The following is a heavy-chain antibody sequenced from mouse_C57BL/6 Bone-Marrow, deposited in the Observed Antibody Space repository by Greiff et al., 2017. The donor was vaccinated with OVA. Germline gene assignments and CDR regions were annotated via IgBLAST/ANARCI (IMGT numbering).Heavy chain of an antibody. CDR3: AIYYGYYFDY. Sequence: QVQLQQPGAELVKPGASVKLSCKASGYTFTSYWMQWVKQRPGRGLEWIGEIDPSDSYTNYNQKFKGKATLTVDTSSSTAYMQLSSLTSEDSAVYYCAIYYGYYFDYWGQGTTLTVSS. V-gene: IGHV1-50*01. D-gene: IGHD2-2*01. CDR2: IDPSDSYT. CDR1: GYTFTSYW. J-gene: IGHJ2*01.